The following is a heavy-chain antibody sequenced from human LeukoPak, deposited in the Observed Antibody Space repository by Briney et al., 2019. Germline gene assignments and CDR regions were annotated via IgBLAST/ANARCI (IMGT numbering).Heavy chain of an antibody. V-gene: IGHV3-21*01. CDR2: ISSSSSYI. J-gene: IGHJ4*02. CDR3: AITLVRGVLNHPGY. Sequence: KPSETLSLTCTVSGGSVRSYYWSWIRQPPGKGLEWVSSISSSSSYIYYADSVKGRFTISRDNAKNSLYLQMNSLRAEDSAVYYCAITLVRGVLNHPGYWGRGTLVTVSS. CDR1: GGSVRSYY. D-gene: IGHD3-10*01.